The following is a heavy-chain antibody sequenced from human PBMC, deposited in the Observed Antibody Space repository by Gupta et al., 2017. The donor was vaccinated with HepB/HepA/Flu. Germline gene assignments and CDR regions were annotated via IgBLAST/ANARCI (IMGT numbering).Heavy chain of an antibody. Sequence: QVQLVQSGAEVKKPGASVKVSCKASGYTFPGYYMNWVRQAPGQGLEWMGWINPKSGGAEYAQKCQGRVTMTRDTSTSTAYMELSRLRSVDTAVYYCARSMAAPWAAFDYWGQGTLVTVSS. CDR2: INPKSGGA. CDR3: ARSMAAPWAAFDY. CDR1: GYTFPGYY. J-gene: IGHJ4*02. D-gene: IGHD6-6*01. V-gene: IGHV1-2*02.